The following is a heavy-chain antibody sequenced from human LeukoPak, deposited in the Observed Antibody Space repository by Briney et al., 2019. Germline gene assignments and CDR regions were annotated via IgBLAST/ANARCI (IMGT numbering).Heavy chain of an antibody. CDR3: AKGQYDSWSGYHYYYYGMDV. D-gene: IGHD3-3*01. CDR2: ISYDGSNK. J-gene: IGHJ6*02. Sequence: GRSLRLSCAASGFTFSSYGMHWVRQAPGKGLEWVAVISYDGSNKYYADSVKGRFTISRDNSKNTLYLQMNSLRAEDTAVYYCAKGQYDSWSGYHYYYYGMDVWGQGTTVTVSS. CDR1: GFTFSSYG. V-gene: IGHV3-30*18.